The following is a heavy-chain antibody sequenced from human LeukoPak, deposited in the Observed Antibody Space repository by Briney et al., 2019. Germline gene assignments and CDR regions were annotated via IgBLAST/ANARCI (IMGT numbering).Heavy chain of an antibody. V-gene: IGHV3-20*04. Sequence: GGSLRLSCAASGFTFDDYGMSWVRQAPGKGLEWVSGINWNGGSTGYADSVKGRFTISRDNAKNSLYLQMNSLRAEDTALYYCARGRRWGYYYGSGSQNYFDYWGQGTLVTVSS. CDR2: INWNGGST. J-gene: IGHJ4*02. CDR3: ARGRRWGYYYGSGSQNYFDY. CDR1: GFTFDDYG. D-gene: IGHD3-10*01.